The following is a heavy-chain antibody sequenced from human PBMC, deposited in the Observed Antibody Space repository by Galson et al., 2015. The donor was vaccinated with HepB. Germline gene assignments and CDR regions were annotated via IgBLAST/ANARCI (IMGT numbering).Heavy chain of an antibody. J-gene: IGHJ5*02. V-gene: IGHV4-34*01. CDR1: GGSFSGYY. CDR3: ARVKGIAAARRTGVVGKRNWFDP. D-gene: IGHD6-13*01. Sequence: ETLSLTCAVYGGSFSGYYWSWIRQPPGKGLEWIGEINHSGSTNYNPSLKSRVTISVDTSKNQFSLKLSSVTAADTAVYYCARVKGIAAARRTGVVGKRNWFDPWGQGTLVTVSS. CDR2: INHSGST.